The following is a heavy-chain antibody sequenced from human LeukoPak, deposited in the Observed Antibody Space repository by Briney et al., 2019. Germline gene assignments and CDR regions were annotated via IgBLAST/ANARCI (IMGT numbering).Heavy chain of an antibody. J-gene: IGHJ6*02. CDR3: ARAEIESIAAAGTTRRYYYYGMDV. CDR1: GGTFSSYA. D-gene: IGHD6-13*01. CDR2: IIPIFGTA. V-gene: IGHV1-69*13. Sequence: ASVKVSCKASGGTFSSYAISWVRQAPGQGLEWMGGIIPIFGTANYAQKFQGRVTITADESTSTAYMELSSLRSEDTAVYYCARAEIESIAAAGTTRRYYYYGMDVWGQGTTVTVSS.